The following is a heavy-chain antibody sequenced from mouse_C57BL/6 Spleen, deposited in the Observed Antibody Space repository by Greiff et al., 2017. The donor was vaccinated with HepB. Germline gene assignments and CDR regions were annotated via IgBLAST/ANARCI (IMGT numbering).Heavy chain of an antibody. D-gene: IGHD2-1*01. CDR3: TSIFYGNYALDY. Sequence: EVQGVESGAELVRPGASVKLSCTASGFNIKDDYMHWVKQRPEQGLEWIGWIDPENGDTEYASKFQGKATITADTSSNTAYLQLSSLTSEDTAVYYCTSIFYGNYALDYWGQGTTLTVSS. CDR1: GFNIKDDY. CDR2: IDPENGDT. J-gene: IGHJ2*01. V-gene: IGHV14-4*01.